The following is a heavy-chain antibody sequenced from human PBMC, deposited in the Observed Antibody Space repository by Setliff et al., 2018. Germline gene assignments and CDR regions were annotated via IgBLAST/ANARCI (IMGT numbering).Heavy chain of an antibody. J-gene: IGHJ5*02. CDR1: GGFISSSSYY. CDR3: ARLGSARYDSSGYYPDNWFDP. D-gene: IGHD3-22*01. V-gene: IGHV4-39*01. Sequence: ASETLSLTCTVSGGFISSSSYYWGWIRQPPGKGLEWIGSIYYSGSTYYNPSLKSRVTISVDTSKNQFSLKLSSVTAADTAVYYCARLGSARYDSSGYYPDNWFDPWGQGTLVTVSS. CDR2: IYYSGST.